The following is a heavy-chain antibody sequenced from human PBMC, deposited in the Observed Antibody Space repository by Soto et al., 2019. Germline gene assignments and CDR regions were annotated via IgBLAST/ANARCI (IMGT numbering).Heavy chain of an antibody. Sequence: PGCSTGLACAASGLSLSNSWMSWVRQAPGKGLEWVSAISGSGGSTYYADSVKGRFTISRDNSKNTLYLQMNSLRAEDTAVYYCAKPTYYDILTGPRGDYWGQGTLVTVSS. D-gene: IGHD3-9*01. V-gene: IGHV3-23*01. CDR3: AKPTYYDILTGPRGDY. J-gene: IGHJ4*02. CDR2: ISGSGGST. CDR1: GLSLSNSW.